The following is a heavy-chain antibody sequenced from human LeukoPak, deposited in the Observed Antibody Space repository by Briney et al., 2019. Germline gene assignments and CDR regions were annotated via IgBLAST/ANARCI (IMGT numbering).Heavy chain of an antibody. J-gene: IGHJ4*02. V-gene: IGHV1-18*01. CDR3: ARGAYRYDFLFDH. Sequence: GASVKVSCKASGYXFTSYGFSWVRQAPGQGLEWMVWINAYNGNTNYAQKLQGRVTMTTDTSTSTAYMELRSLRSDDTAVYYCARGAYRYDFLFDHWGQGTLVTVSS. CDR1: GYXFTSYG. D-gene: IGHD5-18*01. CDR2: INAYNGNT.